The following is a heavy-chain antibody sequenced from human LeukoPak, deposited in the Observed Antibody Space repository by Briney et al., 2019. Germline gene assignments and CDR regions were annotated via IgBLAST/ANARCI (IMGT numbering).Heavy chain of an antibody. CDR2: ISWDGGST. CDR1: GFTFDDYT. Sequence: GGSLRLSCAASGFTFDDYTMHWVRQAPGKGLEWVSLISWDGGSTYYADSVKGRFTISRDNSKNSLYLQMSSLRTEDTALYYCAKASVGDYYDSSGYYYLPDYWGQGTLVTVSS. D-gene: IGHD3-22*01. CDR3: AKASVGDYYDSSGYYYLPDY. V-gene: IGHV3-43*01. J-gene: IGHJ4*02.